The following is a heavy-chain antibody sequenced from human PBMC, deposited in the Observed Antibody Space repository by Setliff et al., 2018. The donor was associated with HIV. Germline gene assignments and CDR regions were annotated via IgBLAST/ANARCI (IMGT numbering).Heavy chain of an antibody. CDR2: INHSGST. CDR3: ARGRVFCNGDSCYHLDY. CDR1: GGSFTDIGGSFTDYY. Sequence: SETLSLTCAVFGGSFTDIGGSFTDYYWIWIRQPPGKGLEWIGEINHSGSTHYNPSLKSRFTIPVDTSKNQFSLKVNSVTAADTAVYYCARGRVFCNGDSCYHLDYWGQGIPVTVSS. J-gene: IGHJ4*02. D-gene: IGHD2-15*01. V-gene: IGHV4-34*01.